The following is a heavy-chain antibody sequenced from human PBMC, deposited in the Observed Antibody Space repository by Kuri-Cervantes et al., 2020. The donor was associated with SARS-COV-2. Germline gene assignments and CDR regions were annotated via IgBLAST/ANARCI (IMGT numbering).Heavy chain of an antibody. CDR2: IYYTGST. J-gene: IGHJ4*02. D-gene: IGHD2-8*01. CDR3: VRLPPPFKGVVPAH. Sequence: SETLSLTCTVSGDSISSSAFYRGWIRQPPGKGLEWIAKIYYTGSTYYNPSLKSRVTISVDTSKNQFSLKLTSVTATNTAMYSFVRLPPPFKGVVPAHWGQGTLVTVSS. CDR1: GDSISSSAFY. V-gene: IGHV4-39*01.